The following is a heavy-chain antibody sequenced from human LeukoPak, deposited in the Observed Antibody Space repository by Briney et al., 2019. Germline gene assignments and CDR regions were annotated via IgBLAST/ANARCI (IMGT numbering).Heavy chain of an antibody. Sequence: GGSLRLSCAVSGLTFNNYAMSWVRQAPGKGLEWVSAISGSGGSTYYADSVKGRFTISRDNSKNTLYLQMNSLRAEDTAVYYCAKGYGSGSSLGFDYWGQGTLVTVSS. CDR1: GLTFNNYA. D-gene: IGHD3-10*01. V-gene: IGHV3-23*01. CDR2: ISGSGGST. J-gene: IGHJ4*02. CDR3: AKGYGSGSSLGFDY.